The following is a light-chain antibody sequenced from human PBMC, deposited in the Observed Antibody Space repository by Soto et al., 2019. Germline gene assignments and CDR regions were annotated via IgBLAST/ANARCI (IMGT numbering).Light chain of an antibody. CDR1: QSVISSF. V-gene: IGKV3-20*01. J-gene: IGKJ2*01. CDR3: QQYGSSPVT. CDR2: GAS. Sequence: EIVLTQSPGTLSLSPGERATLSCRASQSVISSFLAWYQQKPGQAPRLLIYGASSRATGIPDRFSGSGSGTDFTLTISRLEPEDFAVYYCQQYGSSPVTFGQGTKLEIK.